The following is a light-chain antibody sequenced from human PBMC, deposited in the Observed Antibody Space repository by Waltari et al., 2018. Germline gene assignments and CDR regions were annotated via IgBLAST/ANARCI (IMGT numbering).Light chain of an antibody. V-gene: IGLV2-11*01. J-gene: IGLJ3*02. CDR3: CSYAGWYTHWV. Sequence: QSALTQPRSVSGSPGQSVTISCTGTSSDVGGYNYVSWYQQHPGKAPQLIIYDVSKRPSGVPDRFSGSNSGNTASLTISRLQAEDEGDYYCCSYAGWYTHWVFGGGTKLTVL. CDR1: SSDVGGYNY. CDR2: DVS.